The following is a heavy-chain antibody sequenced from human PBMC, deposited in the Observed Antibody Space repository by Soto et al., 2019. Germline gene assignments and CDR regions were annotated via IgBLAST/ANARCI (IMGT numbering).Heavy chain of an antibody. V-gene: IGHV3-20*04. CDR2: INWNGGST. CDR1: GFTFDDYG. D-gene: IGHD3-3*01. CDR3: ARDRRISIFGVVMSAGGMDV. Sequence: PGGSLRLSCAASGFTFDDYGMSWVRQAPGKGLEWVSGINWNGGSTGYADSVKGRFTISRDNAKNSLYLQMNSLRAEDTALYYCARDRRISIFGVVMSAGGMDVWGQGTTVTVSS. J-gene: IGHJ6*02.